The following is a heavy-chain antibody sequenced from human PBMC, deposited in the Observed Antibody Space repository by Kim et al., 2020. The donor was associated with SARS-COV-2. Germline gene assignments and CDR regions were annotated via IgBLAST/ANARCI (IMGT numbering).Heavy chain of an antibody. V-gene: IGHV7-4-1*02. D-gene: IGHD6-6*01. CDR1: GYSFTGFA. Sequence: ASVKVSCKASGYSFTGFAINWVRQAPGQGLEWMGWINTNTGNPTFARGFTGRFVFSLDTSVTTAYLQISSLKAEDTALYYCARGKGLAARLGWDRHWFDPGGQGTLVTVSS. CDR3: ARGKGLAARLGWDRHWFDP. CDR2: INTNTGNP. J-gene: IGHJ5*02.